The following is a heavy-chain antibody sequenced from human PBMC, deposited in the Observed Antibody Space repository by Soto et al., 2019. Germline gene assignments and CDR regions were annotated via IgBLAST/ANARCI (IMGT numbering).Heavy chain of an antibody. CDR1: GFTFSSYS. V-gene: IGHV3-48*01. D-gene: IGHD3-9*01. CDR2: ISSSSSTI. J-gene: IGHJ6*03. CDR3: ARAIHYDILTGYYSPGNYMDV. Sequence: GGSLRLSCAASGFTFSSYSMNWVRQAPGKGLEWVSYISSSSSTIYYADSVKGRFTISRDNAENSLYLQMNSLRAEDTAVYYCARAIHYDILTGYYSPGNYMDVWGKGTTVTVSS.